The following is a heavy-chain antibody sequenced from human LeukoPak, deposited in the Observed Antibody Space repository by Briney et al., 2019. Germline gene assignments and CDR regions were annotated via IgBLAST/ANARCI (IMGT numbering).Heavy chain of an antibody. D-gene: IGHD6-19*01. J-gene: IGHJ3*02. CDR3: ARGDEYSSGWYAGAFDI. CDR2: IYYSGST. CDR1: GGSISSYY. V-gene: IGHV4-59*01. Sequence: SETLSLTCTVSGGSISSYYCSWVRQPPGKGRGWGGYIYYSGSTNYNPSLKSRVTISVDTSKNQFSLKLSSVTAADTAVYYCARGDEYSSGWYAGAFDIWGQGTMVTVSS.